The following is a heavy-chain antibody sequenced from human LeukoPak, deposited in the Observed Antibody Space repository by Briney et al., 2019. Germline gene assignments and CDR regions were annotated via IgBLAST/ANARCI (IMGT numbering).Heavy chain of an antibody. J-gene: IGHJ1*01. CDR3: ANGDRTRIAVAQH. D-gene: IGHD6-19*01. V-gene: IGHV3-43*02. CDR2: ISGDGGST. CDR1: GFTFDDYA. Sequence: GESLRLSCAASGFTFDDYAMHWVRQAPGKGLECFSLISGDGGSTYYADSVKGRFTISRDNSKNSLYLQMNSLRTEDTALYYCANGDRTRIAVAQHWGQGTLVTVSS.